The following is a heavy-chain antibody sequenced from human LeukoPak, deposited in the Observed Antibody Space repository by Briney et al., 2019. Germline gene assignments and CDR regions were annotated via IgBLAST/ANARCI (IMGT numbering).Heavy chain of an antibody. CDR1: GGSISSGNW. CDR2: IYHGGST. Sequence: PSETLSLTCAVSGGSISSGNWWSWVRQPPGKGLEWIGEIYHGGSTRYNPSLKSRVTILIDKSKNQFSLKLNSLTAADTAVYYCARWGVATPDYYYGMDVWGKGTTVTVSS. D-gene: IGHD2-15*01. V-gene: IGHV4-4*02. J-gene: IGHJ6*04. CDR3: ARWGVATPDYYYGMDV.